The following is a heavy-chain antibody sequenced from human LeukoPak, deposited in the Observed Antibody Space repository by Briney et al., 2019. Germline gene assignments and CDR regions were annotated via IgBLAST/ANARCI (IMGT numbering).Heavy chain of an antibody. D-gene: IGHD6-13*01. CDR2: IYTSGST. V-gene: IGHV4-4*07. Sequence: SETLSLTCTVSGGSISSYYWSWIRQPAGKGLEWIGHIYTSGSTKYNPSLKSRVTISLDKSENQFSLKLSSVTAADTAVYYCAGDGYRTSWYYYWGQGTLVTVPS. CDR1: GGSISSYY. CDR3: AGDGYRTSWYYY. J-gene: IGHJ4*02.